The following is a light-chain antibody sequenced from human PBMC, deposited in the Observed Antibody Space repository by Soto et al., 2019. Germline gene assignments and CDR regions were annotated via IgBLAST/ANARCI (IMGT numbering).Light chain of an antibody. CDR3: QSYDSSLRGV. CDR1: SSNIGAGYD. Sequence: QPVLTQPPSVSGAPGQRVTISCTGSSSNIGAGYDVHWYQLLPRTAPKLLIYGNNNRPSGVPDRFSGSKSGTSASLAITGLQAEDEADYYCQSYDSSLRGVFGGGTKLTVL. CDR2: GNN. V-gene: IGLV1-40*01. J-gene: IGLJ2*01.